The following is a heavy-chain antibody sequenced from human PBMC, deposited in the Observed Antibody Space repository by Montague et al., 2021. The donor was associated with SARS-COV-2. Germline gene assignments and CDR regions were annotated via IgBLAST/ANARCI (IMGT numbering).Heavy chain of an antibody. J-gene: IGHJ3*02. Sequence: TLSLTCTVSGDSISSGNFHWNWIRQPAGEGPEWIGRMYISGISDYNPSLKSRVTISLDTSKNQVSLKLTSVTAADMAVYYCARSHAYGYRANALDIWGQGTMVTVSS. CDR3: ARSHAYGYRANALDI. CDR2: MYISGIS. CDR1: GDSISSGNFH. D-gene: IGHD5-18*01. V-gene: IGHV4-61*02.